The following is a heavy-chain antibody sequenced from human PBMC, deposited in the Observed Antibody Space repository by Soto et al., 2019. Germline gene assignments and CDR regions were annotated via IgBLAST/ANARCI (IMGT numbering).Heavy chain of an antibody. CDR1: GFPFSNYA. CDR2: ISSHGDST. V-gene: IGHV3-64*01. J-gene: IGHJ4*02. CDR3: ARPHDYSNYYYFDY. Sequence: GGSLKLSCATPGFPFSNYAMHLVRQAPGKGLEYVSAISSHGDSTYYANSVKGRFTISRDNSKNTLYLQMGSLRTEDMAVYYCARPHDYSNYYYFDYWGLGTLVTVSS. D-gene: IGHD4-4*01.